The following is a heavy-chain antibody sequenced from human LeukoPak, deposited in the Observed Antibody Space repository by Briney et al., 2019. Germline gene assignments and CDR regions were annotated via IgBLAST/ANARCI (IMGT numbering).Heavy chain of an antibody. D-gene: IGHD7-27*01. J-gene: IGHJ4*02. CDR3: ARVKLGTIDY. CDR2: IHHSGST. V-gene: IGHV4-30-2*01. Sequence: SQTLSLTCAVSGGSISSGGYSWSWIRQPPGKGLEWIGYIHHSGSTYYNPSLKSRVTISVDRSKNQFSLKLSSVTAADTAVYYCARVKLGTIDYWGQGTLVTVSS. CDR1: GGSISSGGYS.